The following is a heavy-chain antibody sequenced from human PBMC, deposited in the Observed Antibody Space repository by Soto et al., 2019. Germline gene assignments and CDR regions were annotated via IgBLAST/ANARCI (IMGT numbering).Heavy chain of an antibody. J-gene: IGHJ6*02. V-gene: IGHV4-4*02. CDR1: GGSISSSNW. CDR2: IYHSGST. CDR3: ARAPDYDILTGLISSYYYYGMDV. Sequence: QVQLQESGPGLVKPSGTLSLTCAVSGGSISSSNWWSWVRQPPGKGLEWIGEIYHSGSTNYNPSLKSRATISVDKSKNQFSLKLSSVTAADTAVYYCARAPDYDILTGLISSYYYYGMDVWGQGTTVTVSS. D-gene: IGHD3-9*01.